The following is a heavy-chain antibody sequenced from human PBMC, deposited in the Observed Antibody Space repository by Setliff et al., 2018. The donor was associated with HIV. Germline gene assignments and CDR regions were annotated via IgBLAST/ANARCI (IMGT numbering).Heavy chain of an antibody. J-gene: IGHJ4*02. CDR3: ATRTRWIQLSFDGIFDY. CDR1: GYTLTELS. CDR2: FDPEDGEA. Sequence: GASVKVSCKVSGYTLTELSIHWVRQAFGKGLEWMGGFDPEDGEAIYAQKFQGRVIMTEDTSTDTAYMELSSLTSGDAAVYYCATRTRWIQLSFDGIFDYWGQGTPVTV. D-gene: IGHD5-18*01. V-gene: IGHV1-24*01.